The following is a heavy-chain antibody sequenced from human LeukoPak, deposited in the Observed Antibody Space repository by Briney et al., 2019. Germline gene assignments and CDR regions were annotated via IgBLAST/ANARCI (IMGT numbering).Heavy chain of an antibody. CDR1: GSSIISHH. V-gene: IGHV4-59*11. Sequence: SETLSLTCTVSGSSIISHHWSWIRQPPGKGLEWIGYIYYSGSTNYNPSLKSRVTISVDTSNNQFSLKLSSVTAADTAVYYCARSDSSSWYNYYYYYMDVWGKGTTVTVSS. CDR3: ARSDSSSWYNYYYYYMDV. J-gene: IGHJ6*03. D-gene: IGHD6-13*01. CDR2: IYYSGST.